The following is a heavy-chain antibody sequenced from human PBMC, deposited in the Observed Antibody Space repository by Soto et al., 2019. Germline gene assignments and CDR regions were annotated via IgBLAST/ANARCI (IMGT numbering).Heavy chain of an antibody. CDR1: GFTFSNAW. CDR2: IKSKTDGGTT. D-gene: IGHD3-10*01. CDR3: TTDWERFGETHYYYYYYGMDV. V-gene: IGHV3-15*07. Sequence: GGSLRLSCAASGFTFSNAWMNWVRQAPGKGLEWVGRIKSKTDGGTTDYAAPVKGRFTISRDDSKNTLYLQMNSLKTEDTAVYYCTTDWERFGETHYYYYYYGMDVWGQGTTVTVSS. J-gene: IGHJ6*02.